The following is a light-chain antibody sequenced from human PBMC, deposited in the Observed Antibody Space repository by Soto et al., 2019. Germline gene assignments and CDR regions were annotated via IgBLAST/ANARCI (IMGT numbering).Light chain of an antibody. J-gene: IGKJ1*01. CDR1: QSVSSN. CDR3: QQYSNWPPWT. V-gene: IGKV3-15*01. Sequence: EIVMTQSPATLSVSPGDRATLSCRASQSVSSNLAWYQQKPGQPPRLLIYGATSRSTGIPARFSGSRSGTEFTLTISSLQSEDVAVYYCQQYSNWPPWTFGQGTKVEIK. CDR2: GAT.